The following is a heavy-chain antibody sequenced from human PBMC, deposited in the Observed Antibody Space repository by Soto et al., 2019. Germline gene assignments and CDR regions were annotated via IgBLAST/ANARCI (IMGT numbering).Heavy chain of an antibody. CDR1: GFTFSSYA. J-gene: IGHJ4*02. V-gene: IGHV3-30-3*01. D-gene: IGHD4-4*01. CDR3: ARMDYLDYSASGY. Sequence: GGSLRLSCAASGFTFSSYAMHWVRQAPGKGLEWVAVISYDGSNKYYADSVKGRFTISRDNSKNTLYLQINSLRAEDTAVYYCARMDYLDYSASGYWGQGTLVTVSS. CDR2: ISYDGSNK.